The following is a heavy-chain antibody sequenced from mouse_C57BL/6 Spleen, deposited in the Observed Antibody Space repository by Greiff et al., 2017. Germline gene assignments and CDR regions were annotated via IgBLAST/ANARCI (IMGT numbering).Heavy chain of an antibody. V-gene: IGHV1-76*01. D-gene: IGHD1-1*01. Sequence: QVQLKESGAELVRPGASVKLSCKASGYTFTDYYINWVQQRPGQGLEWIARIYPGSGNTYYNEKFKGKATLTAEKSSSTAYMQLSSLTSEDSAVYFCARCTVVAPFDYWGQGTTLTVSS. CDR1: GYTFTDYY. CDR2: IYPGSGNT. CDR3: ARCTVVAPFDY. J-gene: IGHJ2*01.